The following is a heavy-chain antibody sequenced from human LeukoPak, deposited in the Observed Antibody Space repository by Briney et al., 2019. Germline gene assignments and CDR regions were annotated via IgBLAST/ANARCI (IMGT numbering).Heavy chain of an antibody. Sequence: ASVKVSRKASGGTFSSYTISWVRQAPGQGFEWMGRIIPILGIANYAQKFQGRVTITADKSTSTAYMELSSLRSEDTAVYYCARADYGDYVMPYYYYGMDVWGQGTTVTVSS. CDR3: ARADYGDYVMPYYYYGMDV. J-gene: IGHJ6*02. CDR2: IIPILGIA. D-gene: IGHD4-17*01. CDR1: GGTFSSYT. V-gene: IGHV1-69*02.